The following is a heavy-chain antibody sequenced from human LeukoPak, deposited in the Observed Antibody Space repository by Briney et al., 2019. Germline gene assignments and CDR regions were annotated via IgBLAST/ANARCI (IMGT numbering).Heavy chain of an antibody. D-gene: IGHD2-2*01. J-gene: IGHJ5*02. CDR3: ARATQRYCSGTTCFPYWFDP. CDR1: GGAISSYY. V-gene: IGHV4-4*09. CDR2: IYTSGCP. Sequence: SGTLSLISSISGGAISSYYWSWIRQPPGKGLEWIGYIYTSGCPNYNPSLKSRVTMSVDMSRRQFSLMLSSVTAADTAVYYCARATQRYCSGTTCFPYWFDPWGQGTLVTVSS.